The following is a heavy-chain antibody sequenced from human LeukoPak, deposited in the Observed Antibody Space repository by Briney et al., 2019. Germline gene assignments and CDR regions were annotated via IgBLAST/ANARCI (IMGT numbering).Heavy chain of an antibody. J-gene: IGHJ3*02. V-gene: IGHV4-38-2*02. D-gene: IGHD3-10*01. CDR2: IYQSGST. Sequence: KTSETLSLTCSVSGYSISSGYYWGWIRQPPGKGLEWIGSIYQSGSTSYNPSLKSRVTISVDTSKNQFSLKLSSVIAADTAVYYCAREGPYYYGSGSYQGDAFDIWGQGTMVTVSS. CDR3: AREGPYYYGSGSYQGDAFDI. CDR1: GYSISSGYY.